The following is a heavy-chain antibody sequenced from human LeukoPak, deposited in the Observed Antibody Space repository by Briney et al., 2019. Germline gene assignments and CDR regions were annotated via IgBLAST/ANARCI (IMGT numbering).Heavy chain of an antibody. D-gene: IGHD3-22*01. Sequence: SETLSLTCTVSGYSISSGYYWGWIRQPPGKGLEWIGSIYHSGSTYYNPSLKSRVTISVDTSKNQFSLKLSSVTAADTAVYYCAREAVVVIMGGFDYWGQGTLVTVSS. J-gene: IGHJ4*02. CDR2: IYHSGST. CDR3: AREAVVVIMGGFDY. V-gene: IGHV4-38-2*02. CDR1: GYSISSGYY.